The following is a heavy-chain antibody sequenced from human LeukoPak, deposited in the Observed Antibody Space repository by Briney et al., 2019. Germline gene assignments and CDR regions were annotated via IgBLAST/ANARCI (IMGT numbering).Heavy chain of an antibody. V-gene: IGHV3-21*01. CDR2: ISSSSSYI. CDR1: GFTFSSYS. CDR3: ARDRGQQHYYYYYYMDV. J-gene: IGHJ6*03. Sequence: PGGSLRLSCAASGFTFSSYSMNWVRQAPGKGLEWVSSISSSSSYIYYADSVKGRFTISRDNAKNSLYLQMNSLRAEDTAVYYCARDRGQQHYYYYYYMDVWGKGTTVTVSS. D-gene: IGHD6-13*01.